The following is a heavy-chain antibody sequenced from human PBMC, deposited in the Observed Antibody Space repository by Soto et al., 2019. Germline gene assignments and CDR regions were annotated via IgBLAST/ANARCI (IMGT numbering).Heavy chain of an antibody. V-gene: IGHV3-30-3*01. CDR3: ARVAFGTLSSWYDNY. CDR2: ISYDGSNK. J-gene: IGHJ4*02. D-gene: IGHD6-13*01. CDR1: GFTFSSYA. Sequence: PGGSLRLSCAASGFTFSSYAMHWVRQAPGKGLEWVAVISYDGSNKYYADSVKGRFTISRDNSKNTLYLQMNSLRAEDTAVYYCARVAFGTLSSWYDNYWGQGTLVTVSS.